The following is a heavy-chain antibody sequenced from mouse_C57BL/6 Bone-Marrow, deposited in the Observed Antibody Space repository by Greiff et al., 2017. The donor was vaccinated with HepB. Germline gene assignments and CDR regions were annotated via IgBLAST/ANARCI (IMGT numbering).Heavy chain of an antibody. CDR2: IYPGNSDT. Sequence: EVQLQQSGTVLARPGASVKMSCKTSGYTFTSYWMHWVKQRPGQGLEWIGAIYPGNSDTSYNQKFKGKAKLTAVTSASTAYMELSSLTNEDSAVYYCTRSYYYGSNYAWFAYWGQGTLVTVSA. V-gene: IGHV1-5*01. D-gene: IGHD1-1*01. J-gene: IGHJ3*01. CDR1: GYTFTSYW. CDR3: TRSYYYGSNYAWFAY.